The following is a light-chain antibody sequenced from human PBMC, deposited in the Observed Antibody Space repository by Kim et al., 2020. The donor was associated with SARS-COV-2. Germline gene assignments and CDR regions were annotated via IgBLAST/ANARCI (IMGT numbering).Light chain of an antibody. CDR3: QQYDTSKT. CDR1: QPINDNY. Sequence: LSTGERATLSCRTSQPINDNYLAWYQQKTGQAPRPLIYDACNRATGIPDRFSGSGSGTDFTLTISKVEPEDIAVYYCQQYDTSKTFGQGTKVDIK. J-gene: IGKJ1*01. CDR2: DAC. V-gene: IGKV3-20*01.